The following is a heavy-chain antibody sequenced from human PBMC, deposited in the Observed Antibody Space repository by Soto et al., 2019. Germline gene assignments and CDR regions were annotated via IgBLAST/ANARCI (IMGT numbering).Heavy chain of an antibody. V-gene: IGHV3-23*01. D-gene: IGHD6-6*01. Sequence: LRLSCAASGFTFSSYAMSWVRQAPGKGLEWVSAISGSGGSTYYADSVKGRFTISRDNSKNTLYLQMNSLRAEDTAVYYCAKDKGIAAQHPSYGMDVWGQGPTVTVSS. CDR1: GFTFSSYA. CDR3: AKDKGIAAQHPSYGMDV. CDR2: ISGSGGST. J-gene: IGHJ6*02.